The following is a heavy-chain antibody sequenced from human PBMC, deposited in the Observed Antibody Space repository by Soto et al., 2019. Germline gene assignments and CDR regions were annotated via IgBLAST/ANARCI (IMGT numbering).Heavy chain of an antibody. J-gene: IGHJ4*02. D-gene: IGHD3-22*01. CDR1: GFSLSNTRMG. V-gene: IGHV2-26*01. Sequence: SGPTLVNPTETLTLTCTVSGFSLSNTRMGVSWIRQPPGKALEWLAHIFSNDEKSYSTSLKTRLTISKDTSKSQVVLTMTNMDPVDTATYYCARILTYFDSDGYYFEFDYWGQGTLVTVSS. CDR3: ARILTYFDSDGYYFEFDY. CDR2: IFSNDEK.